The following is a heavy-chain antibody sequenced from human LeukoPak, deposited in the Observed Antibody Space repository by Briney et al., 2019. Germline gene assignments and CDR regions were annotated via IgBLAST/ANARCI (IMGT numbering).Heavy chain of an antibody. V-gene: IGHV4-34*01. J-gene: IGHJ4*02. Sequence: SETLSLTCAVYGGSFSGYYWSWIRQPPGKGLEWIGEINHSGSTNYNPSLKSRVPISVDTSKNQFSLKLSSVTAADTAVYYCATGHPESFDYWGQGTLVTVSS. CDR2: INHSGST. CDR1: GGSFSGYY. D-gene: IGHD2/OR15-2a*01. CDR3: ATGHPESFDY.